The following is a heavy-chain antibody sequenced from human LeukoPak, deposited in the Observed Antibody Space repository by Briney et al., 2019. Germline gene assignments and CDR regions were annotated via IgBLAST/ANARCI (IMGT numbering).Heavy chain of an antibody. D-gene: IGHD3-10*01. CDR3: ARVRGQLGELSYYFDY. V-gene: IGHV1-69*13. Sequence: SVKVSCKASGGTFSSYAISWVRQAPGQGLEWMGGITPIFGTANYAQKFQGRVTITADESTSTAYMELSSLRSEDTAVYYCARVRGQLGELSYYFDYWGQGTLVTVSS. CDR2: ITPIFGTA. J-gene: IGHJ4*02. CDR1: GGTFSSYA.